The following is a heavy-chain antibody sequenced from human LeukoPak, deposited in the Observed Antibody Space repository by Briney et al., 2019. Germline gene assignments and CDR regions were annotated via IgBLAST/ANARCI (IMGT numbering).Heavy chain of an antibody. CDR3: ARGRPYGMDV. CDR2: INSDGSDT. CDR1: GFTFSRYW. Sequence: GGSLRLSCAASGFTFSRYWMHWVRQVPGKGLVWVSLINSDGSDTRYADSVKGRFTISRDNAKNTLYLQMNNLRAEDTAVYYCARGRPYGMDVWGQGTTVTVSS. J-gene: IGHJ6*02. V-gene: IGHV3-74*01.